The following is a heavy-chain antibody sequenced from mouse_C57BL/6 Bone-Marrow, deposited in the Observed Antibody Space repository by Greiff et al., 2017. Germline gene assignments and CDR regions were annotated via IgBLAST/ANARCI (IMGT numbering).Heavy chain of an antibody. CDR2: INPNNGGT. J-gene: IGHJ2*01. Sequence: EVQLQQSGPELVKPGASVKMSCKASGYTFTDYNMHWVKQSHGKSLEWIGYINPNNGGTSYNQKFKGKATLTVNKSSSTAYMELRSLTSEHSAVYYCAREAFIPTVVVFGYWGQGTTLTVSS. CDR3: AREAFIPTVVVFGY. V-gene: IGHV1-22*01. D-gene: IGHD1-1*01. CDR1: GYTFTDYN.